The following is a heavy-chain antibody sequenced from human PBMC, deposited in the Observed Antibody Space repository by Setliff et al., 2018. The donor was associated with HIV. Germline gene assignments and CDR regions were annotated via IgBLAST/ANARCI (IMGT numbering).Heavy chain of an antibody. V-gene: IGHV4-59*06. J-gene: IGHJ6*02. CDR2: IYYSGST. Sequence: PSETLSLTCTVSGDSIISYYWSWLRQPAGKGLEWIGYIYYSGSTYYNSSLKSRVTISVDTSKNQFSLKLSSVTAADTAVYYCARENYDSSMDVWGQGTTVTVSS. CDR3: ARENYDSSMDV. D-gene: IGHD3-3*01. CDR1: GDSIISYY.